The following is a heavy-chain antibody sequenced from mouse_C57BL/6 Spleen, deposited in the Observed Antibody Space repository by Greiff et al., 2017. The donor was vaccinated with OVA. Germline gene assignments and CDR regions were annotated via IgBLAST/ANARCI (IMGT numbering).Heavy chain of an antibody. CDR3: ARQRTTVGYYAMDY. CDR2: ISNGGGST. V-gene: IGHV5-12*01. D-gene: IGHD1-1*01. J-gene: IGHJ4*01. Sequence: EVKLVESGGGLVQPGGSLKLSCAASGFTFSDYYMYWVRQTPEKRLEWVAYISNGGGSTYYPDTVKGRFTISRDNAKNTLYLQMSRLKSEDTAMYYCARQRTTVGYYAMDYWGQGTAVTVSS. CDR1: GFTFSDYY.